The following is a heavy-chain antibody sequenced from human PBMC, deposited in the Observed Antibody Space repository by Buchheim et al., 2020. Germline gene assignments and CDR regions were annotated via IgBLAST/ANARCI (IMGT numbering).Heavy chain of an antibody. CDR1: GGSISRYF. CDR2: MNYRGSS. D-gene: IGHD3-22*01. Sequence: QVQLQESGPRLVKSSETLSLTCTVSGGSISRYFWTWIRQPPGKGLEWIGYMNYRGSSNYNPPLRSRVTISVDMSKNQFSLKLSSVTAADTAVYYCARDRDSGGYKNGMDVWGQGTT. J-gene: IGHJ6*02. CDR3: ARDRDSGGYKNGMDV. V-gene: IGHV4-59*01.